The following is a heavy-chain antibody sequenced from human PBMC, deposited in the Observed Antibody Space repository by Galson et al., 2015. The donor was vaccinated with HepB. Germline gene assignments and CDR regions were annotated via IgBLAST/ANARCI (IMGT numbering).Heavy chain of an antibody. CDR1: GFTFSSYG. CDR3: ARDRYSSSPGSAFDP. V-gene: IGHV3-33*01. J-gene: IGHJ5*02. D-gene: IGHD6-6*01. CDR2: IWYDGSNK. Sequence: SLRLSCAASGFTFSSYGMHWVRQAPGKGLEWVAVIWYDGSNKYYADSVKGRFTISRDNSKNTLYLQMNSLRAEDTAVYYCARDRYSSSPGSAFDPWGQGTLVTVSS.